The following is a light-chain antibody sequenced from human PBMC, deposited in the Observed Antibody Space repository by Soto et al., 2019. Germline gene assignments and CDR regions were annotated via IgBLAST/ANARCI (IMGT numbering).Light chain of an antibody. CDR2: DVS. V-gene: IGLV2-14*01. CDR3: TSYTSSSTLV. Sequence: QSALTHPASVSGSPGQSITISCTGTSSDVGTYNYVSWYQQHEGKVPKLMIYDVSNRPSGVSDRFSGSKSGNTASLTISGLQAEDEADYYCTSYTSSSTLVFGGGTKVTV. J-gene: IGLJ2*01. CDR1: SSDVGTYNY.